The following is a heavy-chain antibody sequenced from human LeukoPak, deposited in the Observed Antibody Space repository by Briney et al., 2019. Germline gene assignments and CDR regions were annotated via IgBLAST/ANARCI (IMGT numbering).Heavy chain of an antibody. J-gene: IGHJ5*02. D-gene: IGHD2-21*02. CDR1: GGTFSSYA. Sequence: SVKVSCKASGGTFSSYAISWVRQAPGQGLEWMGGIIPIFGTANYAQKFQGRVTITTDESTSTAYMELSSLRSEDTAVYYCARLVSVVVVTGAYNWFDPWGQGTLVTVSS. CDR2: IIPIFGTA. CDR3: ARLVSVVVVTGAYNWFDP. V-gene: IGHV1-69*05.